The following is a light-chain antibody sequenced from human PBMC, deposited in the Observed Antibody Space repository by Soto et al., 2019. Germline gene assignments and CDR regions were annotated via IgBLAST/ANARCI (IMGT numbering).Light chain of an antibody. CDR2: WAS. CDR1: QSVLYSSNNKHN. Sequence: DIVMTQSPDSLAVSLGARATINCKSSQSVLYSSNNKHNFAWYQQKPGPPPSLLISWASTRESGVPDRFSGSGSGPDFTLTISSLQADDVAVYYCQQYYSTPLTFGGGTKVEIK. CDR3: QQYYSTPLT. V-gene: IGKV4-1*01. J-gene: IGKJ4*01.